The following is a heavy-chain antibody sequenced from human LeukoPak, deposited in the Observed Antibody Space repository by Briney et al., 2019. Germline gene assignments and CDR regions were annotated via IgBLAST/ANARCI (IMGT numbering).Heavy chain of an antibody. J-gene: IGHJ3*02. CDR3: AMGPYAEEAFDI. CDR2: INHSGST. V-gene: IGHV4-34*01. D-gene: IGHD2-2*01. Sequence: SETLSLTCAVSGGSFSGYYWSWIRQPPGKGLEWIGEINHSGSTNYNPSLKSRVTISVDTSKNQFSLKLSSVTAADTAVYYCAMGPYAEEAFDIWGQGTMVTVSS. CDR1: GGSFSGYY.